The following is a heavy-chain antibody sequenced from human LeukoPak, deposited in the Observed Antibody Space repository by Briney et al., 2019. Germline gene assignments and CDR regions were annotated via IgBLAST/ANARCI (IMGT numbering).Heavy chain of an antibody. Sequence: ASVKVSCKASGYTFTAYQIHWVRQAPGQGLEWMGWIKPKSGGTNYPQKFQDRVTMTRDTSISTAYMELRSLTSDDTAVYYCVRGILSDDTLTGPWGQGTLVTVSS. CDR3: VRGILSDDTLTGP. D-gene: IGHD3-9*01. V-gene: IGHV1-2*02. J-gene: IGHJ5*02. CDR1: GYTFTAYQ. CDR2: IKPKSGGT.